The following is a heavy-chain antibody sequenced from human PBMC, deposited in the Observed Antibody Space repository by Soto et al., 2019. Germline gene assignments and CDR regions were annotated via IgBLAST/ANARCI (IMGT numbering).Heavy chain of an antibody. J-gene: IGHJ4*02. D-gene: IGHD3-22*01. V-gene: IGHV3-15*07. CDR3: VFLGGSSGYYYVVDY. CDR2: IKSKTDGGTT. Sequence: EVQLVESGGGLVKPGGSLRLSCAASGFTFSNAWMNWVRQAPGKGLEWVGRIKSKTDGGTTDYAAPVKGRFTISRDDSKNTLYLQMNSLKTEHTAVYYSVFLGGSSGYYYVVDYWGQGTLVTVSS. CDR1: GFTFSNAW.